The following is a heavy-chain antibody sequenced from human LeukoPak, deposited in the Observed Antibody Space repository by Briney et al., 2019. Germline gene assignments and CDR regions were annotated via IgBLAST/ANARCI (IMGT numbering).Heavy chain of an antibody. V-gene: IGHV1-24*01. CDR2: VDPEDGET. Sequence: ASVKVSCKVSGHTLTEISMHWVRQAPGKGFEWMGGVDPEDGETIYAQKLQGRVTMTEDTSTDTAYMELSSLRSEDTAVYYCARELGPSWPFDYWGQGTLVTVSS. CDR1: GHTLTEIS. CDR3: ARELGPSWPFDY. J-gene: IGHJ4*02.